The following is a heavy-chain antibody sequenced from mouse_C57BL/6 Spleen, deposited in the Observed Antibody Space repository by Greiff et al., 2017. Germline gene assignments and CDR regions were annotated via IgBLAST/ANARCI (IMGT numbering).Heavy chain of an antibody. CDR1: GYTFISYW. CDR3: ASLTGNWYFDV. J-gene: IGHJ1*03. Sequence: QVQLQQPGAELVRPGTSVKLSCKASGYTFISYWMHWVKQRPGQGLEWIGVIDPSDSYTNYNQKFKGKATLTVDTSSSTAYMQLSSLTSEDSAVYYCASLTGNWYFDVWGTGTTVTVSS. V-gene: IGHV1-59*01. D-gene: IGHD4-1*01. CDR2: IDPSDSYT.